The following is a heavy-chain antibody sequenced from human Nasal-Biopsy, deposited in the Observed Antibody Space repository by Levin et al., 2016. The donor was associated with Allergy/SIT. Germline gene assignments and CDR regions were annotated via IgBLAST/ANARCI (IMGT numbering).Heavy chain of an antibody. V-gene: IGHV4-39*02. CDR2: FYYGGTT. Sequence: SETLSLTCIVSGGSISFSSNHYWVWLRQPPGTGLEYIGSFYYGGTTYYNVPFRSRVAISIDTSKKELSLWLSSVTAADTAVYYCARATRTNYEEQAAFDIWGKGTLVTVSS. J-gene: IGHJ3*02. CDR1: GGSISFSSNHY. D-gene: IGHD1-7*01. CDR3: ARATRTNYEEQAAFDI.